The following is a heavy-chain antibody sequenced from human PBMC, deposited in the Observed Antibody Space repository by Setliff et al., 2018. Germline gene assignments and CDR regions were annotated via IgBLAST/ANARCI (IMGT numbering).Heavy chain of an antibody. CDR1: GYSFTSYG. CDR3: ARINFYVSSGYYYAPDF. Sequence: GASVKVSCKTSGYSFTSYGISWVRQGPGQGLEWVGRISVYDGSTKYVEKFQGRVTVTTDTSATTAYMELKNLRSDDTAVYYCARINFYVSSGYYYAPDFWGQGTLVTVSS. V-gene: IGHV1-18*01. J-gene: IGHJ4*02. D-gene: IGHD3-22*01. CDR2: ISVYDGST.